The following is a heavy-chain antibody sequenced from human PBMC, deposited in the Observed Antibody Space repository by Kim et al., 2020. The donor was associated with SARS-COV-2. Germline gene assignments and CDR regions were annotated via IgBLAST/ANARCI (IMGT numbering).Heavy chain of an antibody. CDR3: ARERYGDYVSGMDV. CDR2: ISSSSSTI. CDR1: GFTFSSFS. D-gene: IGHD4-17*01. V-gene: IGHV3-48*04. Sequence: GGSLRLSCAASGFTFSSFSMNWVRQAPGKGLEWVSYISSSSSTIYYADSVKGRFTISRDNAKNSLYLQMNSLRAEDTAVYYCARERYGDYVSGMDVWGQGTTVTVSS. J-gene: IGHJ6*02.